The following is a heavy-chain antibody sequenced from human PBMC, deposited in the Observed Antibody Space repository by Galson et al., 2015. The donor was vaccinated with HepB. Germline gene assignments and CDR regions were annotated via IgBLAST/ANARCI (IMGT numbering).Heavy chain of an antibody. V-gene: IGHV3-23*01. CDR3: AKDGQWLRSTIFDY. D-gene: IGHD5-12*01. J-gene: IGHJ4*02. Sequence: SLRLSCAASGFTFSSYAMSCVRQAPGTGLEWVSAISGSGGSTYYADSVKGRFTISRDNSKNTLYLQMNSLRAEDTAVYYCAKDGQWLRSTIFDYWGQGTLVTVST. CDR1: GFTFSSYA. CDR2: ISGSGGST.